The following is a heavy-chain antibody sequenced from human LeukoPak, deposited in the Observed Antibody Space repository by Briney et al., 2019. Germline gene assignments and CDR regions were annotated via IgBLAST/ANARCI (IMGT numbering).Heavy chain of an antibody. CDR2: INHSGST. J-gene: IGHJ3*02. D-gene: IGHD3-22*01. CDR3: ARGPRPYYYDSSGYYGKNDAFDI. CDR1: GGSLSGYY. V-gene: IGHV4-34*01. Sequence: PSETLSLTCAVYGGSLSGYYWSWIRQPPGKGLEWIGEINHSGSTNYNPSLKSRVTISVDTSKNQFSLKLSSVTAADTAVYYCARGPRPYYYDSSGYYGKNDAFDIWGQGTMVTVSS.